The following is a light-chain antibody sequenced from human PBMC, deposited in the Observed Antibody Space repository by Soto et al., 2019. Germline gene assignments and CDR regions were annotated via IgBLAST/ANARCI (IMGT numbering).Light chain of an antibody. V-gene: IGKV1-5*01. CDR1: QSISSW. CDR2: DAP. CDR3: QQYNSYWT. Sequence: DIQMTQSPSTLSASVGDRVTITCRASQSISSWLAWYQQKPGKAPKLLIYDAPSLESGVPSRFSGSGSGTEFTLTISSLQPDDFATYYCQQYNSYWTFAQGTKVDIK. J-gene: IGKJ1*01.